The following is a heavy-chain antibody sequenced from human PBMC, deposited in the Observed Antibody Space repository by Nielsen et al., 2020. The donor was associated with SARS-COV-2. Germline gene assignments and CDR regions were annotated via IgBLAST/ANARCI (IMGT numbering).Heavy chain of an antibody. Sequence: SVKVSCKASGGTFSSYAISWVRQAPGQGLEWMGGIIPIFGTANYAQKFQGRVTITADKSTSTAYMELSSLRSEDTAVHYCARDLVDIVATITQGWFDPWGQGTLVTVSS. D-gene: IGHD5-12*01. V-gene: IGHV1-69*06. CDR1: GGTFSSYA. CDR3: ARDLVDIVATITQGWFDP. J-gene: IGHJ5*02. CDR2: IIPIFGTA.